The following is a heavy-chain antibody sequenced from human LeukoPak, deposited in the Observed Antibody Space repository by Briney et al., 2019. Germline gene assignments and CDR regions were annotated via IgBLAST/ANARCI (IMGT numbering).Heavy chain of an antibody. CDR1: GFSLSSYW. D-gene: IGHD6-13*01. Sequence: GGSLRLSCAASGFSLSSYWMHWVRQAPGKGLVWVSRINSDGSTTNYADSVKGRFIISRDNAKNTLYLQMNSLRAEDTAVYYCARRQYRSSWYYFDCWRQGTQV. V-gene: IGHV3-74*01. CDR2: INSDGSTT. CDR3: ARRQYRSSWYYFDC. J-gene: IGHJ4*02.